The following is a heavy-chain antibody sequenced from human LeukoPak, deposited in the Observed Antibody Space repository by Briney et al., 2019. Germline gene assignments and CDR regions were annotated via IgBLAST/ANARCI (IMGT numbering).Heavy chain of an antibody. D-gene: IGHD3-22*01. Sequence: TGGSLRLXCAASGFTFSSYWMHWVRQAPGKGLVWVSRINSDGSSTIYADSVKGLFTNTRDNAKNTLYLQMNSLRAEDTAVYYCARPINPYYYDSSGLDAFDIWGQGTMVTVSS. CDR2: INSDGSST. V-gene: IGHV3-74*01. CDR3: ARPINPYYYDSSGLDAFDI. J-gene: IGHJ3*02. CDR1: GFTFSSYW.